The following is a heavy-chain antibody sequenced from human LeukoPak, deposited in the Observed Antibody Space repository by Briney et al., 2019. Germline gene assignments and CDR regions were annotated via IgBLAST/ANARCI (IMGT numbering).Heavy chain of an antibody. Sequence: KPSETLSLTCTVSGGSISSYYWSWIRQPPGKGLEWIGYIYYSGSTNYNPSLKSRVTISVDTSKNQFSLKLSSVTAADTAVYYCARSSSITMVRAYFDYWGQGTLVTVSS. CDR2: IYYSGST. J-gene: IGHJ4*02. CDR3: ARSSSITMVRAYFDY. CDR1: GGSISSYY. V-gene: IGHV4-59*01. D-gene: IGHD3-10*01.